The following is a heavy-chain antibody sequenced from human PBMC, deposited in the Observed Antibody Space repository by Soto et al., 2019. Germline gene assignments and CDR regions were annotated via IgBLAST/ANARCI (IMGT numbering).Heavy chain of an antibody. J-gene: IGHJ4*02. CDR3: ARGLRYDSSGYRYFDY. V-gene: IGHV4-34*01. CDR1: GGSFSGYY. Sequence: PSETLSLTCAVYGGSFSGYYCSWSRQPPGKGLEWIGEINHSGSTNYNPSLKSRVTISVDTSKNQFSLKLSSVTAADTAVYYCARGLRYDSSGYRYFDYWGQGTLVTVSS. D-gene: IGHD3-22*01. CDR2: INHSGST.